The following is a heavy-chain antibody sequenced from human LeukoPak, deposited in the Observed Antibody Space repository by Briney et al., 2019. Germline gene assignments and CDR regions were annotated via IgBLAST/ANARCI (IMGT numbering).Heavy chain of an antibody. CDR2: IWYDGSNK. CDR3: ARDYDILTGYSNTFDY. D-gene: IGHD3-9*01. J-gene: IGHJ4*02. V-gene: IGHV3-33*01. Sequence: GGSLRLSCAASGFTFSSYGMHWVRQAPGKGLEGVAVIWYDGSNKYYADSVKGRFTISRDNSKNTLYLQMNSLRAEDTAVYYCARDYDILTGYSNTFDYWGQGTLVTVSS. CDR1: GFTFSSYG.